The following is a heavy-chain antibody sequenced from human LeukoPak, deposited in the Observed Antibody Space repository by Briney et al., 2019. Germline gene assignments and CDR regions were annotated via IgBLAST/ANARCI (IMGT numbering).Heavy chain of an antibody. CDR1: GGSISSYY. D-gene: IGHD6-13*01. Sequence: SETLSLTCTVSGGSISSYYWSWIRQPPGKGLEWIGYIYYSGSTSYNPSLKSRVTISVDTSKNQFSLKLSSVTAADTAVYYCARGGIAAACWGQGTLVTVSS. CDR2: IYYSGST. V-gene: IGHV4-59*01. CDR3: ARGGIAAAC. J-gene: IGHJ4*02.